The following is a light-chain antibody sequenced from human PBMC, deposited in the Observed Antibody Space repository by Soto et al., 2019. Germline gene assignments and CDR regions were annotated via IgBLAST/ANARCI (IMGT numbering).Light chain of an antibody. CDR2: WAS. CDR1: QTILHNSNKKNY. J-gene: IGKJ4*01. V-gene: IGKV4-1*01. Sequence: DIVMTQSPDSLAVSLGERATFNCNSSQTILHNSNKKNYLAWYQQKPGQSPKLLLYWASTRESGVPDRFSGSGSWTVFTLPISSLQAEDVAVYYCQQYYSPPLTFGGGTKVEIK. CDR3: QQYYSPPLT.